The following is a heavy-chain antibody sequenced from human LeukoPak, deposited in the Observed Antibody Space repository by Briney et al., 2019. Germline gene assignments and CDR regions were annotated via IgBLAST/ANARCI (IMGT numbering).Heavy chain of an antibody. V-gene: IGHV3-21*01. CDR2: ISSSSSYI. J-gene: IGHJ6*02. D-gene: IGHD3-9*01. CDR3: ARQQFGDILTGYYYYYYYGMDV. Sequence: GGSLRLSCAASGFTFSVSVMNWVRQAPGKGLEWVSSISSSSSYIYYADSVKSRFTISRDNAKNSLYLQMNSLRAEDTAVYYCARQQFGDILTGYYYYYYYGMDVWGQGTTVTVSS. CDR1: GFTFSVSV.